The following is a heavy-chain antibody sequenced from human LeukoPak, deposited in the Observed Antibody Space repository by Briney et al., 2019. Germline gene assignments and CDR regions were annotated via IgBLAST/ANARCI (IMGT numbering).Heavy chain of an antibody. V-gene: IGHV3-74*01. CDR2: INGDGSST. D-gene: IGHD2-15*01. J-gene: IGHJ6*02. CDR1: GFTFSSYW. CDR3: ARDVGYGMIV. Sequence: GGSLRLSCAASGFTFSSYWMHWVRQAPGKGLLWVSRINGDGSSTNYADSVKGRFTISRDNAKNTLYLQMNSLRAEDTAVYYCARDVGYGMIVWGQGTTVTVSS.